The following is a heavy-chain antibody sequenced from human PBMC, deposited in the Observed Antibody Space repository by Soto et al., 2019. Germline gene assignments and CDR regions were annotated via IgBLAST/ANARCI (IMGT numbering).Heavy chain of an antibody. CDR1: GFTFSSYA. CDR2: ISGSGGST. V-gene: IGHV3-23*01. D-gene: IGHD3-3*01. Sequence: EVQLLESGGGLVQPGGSLRLSCAASGFTFSSYAMSWVRQAPGKGLEWVSAISGSGGSTYYADSVKGRFTISRDNSKNTLYLQMNSLRAEDTAVYYCAKSGVTIFGVVIINSFDYWGQGTLVTVSS. CDR3: AKSGVTIFGVVIINSFDY. J-gene: IGHJ4*02.